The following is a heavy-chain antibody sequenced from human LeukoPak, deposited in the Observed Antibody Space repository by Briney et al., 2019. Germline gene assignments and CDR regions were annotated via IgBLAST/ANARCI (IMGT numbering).Heavy chain of an antibody. CDR2: IYYSGST. J-gene: IGHJ5*02. Sequence: SETLSLTCTVSGGSISSYYWSWIRQPPGKGLEWIGYIYYSGSTNYNPSLKSRVTISVDTSKNQFSLKLSSVTAADTAVYYCARGRFLDSYNWFDPWGQGTLVTVSS. CDR1: GGSISSYY. V-gene: IGHV4-59*01. CDR3: ARGRFLDSYNWFDP. D-gene: IGHD3-3*01.